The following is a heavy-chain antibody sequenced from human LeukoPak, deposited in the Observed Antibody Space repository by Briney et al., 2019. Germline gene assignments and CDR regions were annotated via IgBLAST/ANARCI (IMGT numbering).Heavy chain of an antibody. V-gene: IGHV5-51*01. Sequence: GESLKISCKGSGYSFASYWIGWVRQMPGKGLEWMGIIYPGDSATRYSPSFQGQVTISADKSISTAYLQWSSLKASDTAMYFCARAGYSYGKYFEYWGQGTLVTVSS. CDR2: IYPGDSAT. J-gene: IGHJ4*02. D-gene: IGHD5-18*01. CDR1: GYSFASYW. CDR3: ARAGYSYGKYFEY.